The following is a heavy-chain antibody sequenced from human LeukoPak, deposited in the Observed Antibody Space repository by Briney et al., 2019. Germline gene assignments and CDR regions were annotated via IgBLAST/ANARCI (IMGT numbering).Heavy chain of an antibody. CDR3: ARDLKAVVTAIRDNWFDP. CDR2: IYSGGST. D-gene: IGHD2-21*02. CDR1: GFTVSSNY. Sequence: PGGSLRLSCAASGFTVSSNYMSWVRQAPGKGLEWGSVIYSGGSTYYADSVKGRFTISRDNSKNTLYLQMNSLRAEDTAVYYCARDLKAVVTAIRDNWFDPWGQGTLVTVSS. J-gene: IGHJ5*02. V-gene: IGHV3-53*01.